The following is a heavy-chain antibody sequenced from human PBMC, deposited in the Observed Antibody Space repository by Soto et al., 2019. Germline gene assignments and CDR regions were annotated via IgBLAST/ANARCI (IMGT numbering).Heavy chain of an antibody. CDR3: ARGYSSSWAYYYYGMDV. CDR1: GGSISSYY. J-gene: IGHJ6*02. CDR2: IYYSGST. Sequence: SETLSLTCTVSGGSISSYYWSWIRQPPGKGLEWIGYIYYSGSTNYNPSLKSRVTISVDTSKNQFSLKLSSVTAADTAVYYCARGYSSSWAYYYYGMDVWGQGTTVTVYS. V-gene: IGHV4-59*01. D-gene: IGHD6-13*01.